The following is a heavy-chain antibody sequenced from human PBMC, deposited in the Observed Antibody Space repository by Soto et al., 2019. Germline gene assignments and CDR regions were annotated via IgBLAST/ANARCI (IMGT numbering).Heavy chain of an antibody. J-gene: IGHJ6*02. D-gene: IGHD1-26*01. V-gene: IGHV3-30-3*01. CDR1: GFTFSSYA. CDR2: ISYDGSNK. Sequence: QVQLVESGGGVVQPGRSLRLSCAASGFTFSSYAMHWVRQAPGKGLEWVAVISYDGSNKYYADSVKGRFTISRDNSKNTLYLRMNSLRAEDTAVYYCARSGSYSRYYYYGMDVWGQGTTVTVSS. CDR3: ARSGSYSRYYYYGMDV.